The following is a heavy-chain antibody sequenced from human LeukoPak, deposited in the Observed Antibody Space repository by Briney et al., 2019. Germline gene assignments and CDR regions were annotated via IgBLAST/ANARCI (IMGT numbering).Heavy chain of an antibody. Sequence: PSETLSLTCTVSGGSISSSSYYWSWIRQPPGKGLEWIGYIYYSGSTNYNPSLKSRVTISVDTSKNQFSLKLSSVTAADTAVYYCAREEVPARIDYWGQGTLVTVSS. J-gene: IGHJ4*02. V-gene: IGHV4-61*01. CDR1: GGSISSSSYY. D-gene: IGHD2-2*01. CDR3: AREEVPARIDY. CDR2: IYYSGST.